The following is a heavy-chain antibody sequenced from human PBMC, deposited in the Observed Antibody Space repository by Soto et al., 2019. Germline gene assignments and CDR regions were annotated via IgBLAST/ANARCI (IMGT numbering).Heavy chain of an antibody. CDR1: GFTFSSYG. J-gene: IGHJ4*02. V-gene: IGHV3-30*18. D-gene: IGHD6-13*01. CDR3: AKHSSTFVF. Sequence: GGSLRLSCAASGFTFSSYGIHWVRQVPGKGLEWVAFISYDGSKKYYADSVKGRFTISRGNSRNTLYLQMNSPRTEDTGVYYCAKHSSTFVFWGQGTLVTVSS. CDR2: ISYDGSKK.